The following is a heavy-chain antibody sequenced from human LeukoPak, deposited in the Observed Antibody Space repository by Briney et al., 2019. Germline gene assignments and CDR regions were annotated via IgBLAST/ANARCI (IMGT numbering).Heavy chain of an antibody. CDR2: INHSGST. V-gene: IGHV4-34*01. CDR3: ARLSVMITFGGVIVPKTFDP. Sequence: SETLSLTCAVYGGSFSGYYWSWIRQPPGKGLEWIGEINHSGSTNYNPSLKSRVTISVDTSKNQFSLKLSSVTAADTAVYYCARLSVMITFGGVIVPKTFDPWGQGTLVAVSS. D-gene: IGHD3-16*02. J-gene: IGHJ5*02. CDR1: GGSFSGYY.